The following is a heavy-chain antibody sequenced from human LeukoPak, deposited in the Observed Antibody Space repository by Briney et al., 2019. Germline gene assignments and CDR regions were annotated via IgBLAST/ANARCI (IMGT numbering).Heavy chain of an antibody. CDR3: VWNSEHYFDF. CDR2: IKNKGEGETT. V-gene: IGHV3-15*01. D-gene: IGHD1-7*01. J-gene: IGHJ4*02. Sequence: GGSLRLSCAASGFTFTNAWMSWVRQAPGKGLEWVGRIKNKGEGETTDYAAPVKGRFTISRDDTENTLFLQMHSLETEDTALYYCVWNSEHYFDFWGQGSLVTVSS. CDR1: GFTFTNAW.